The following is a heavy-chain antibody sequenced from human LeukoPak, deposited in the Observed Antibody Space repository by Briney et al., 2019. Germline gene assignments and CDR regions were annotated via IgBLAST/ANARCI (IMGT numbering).Heavy chain of an antibody. J-gene: IGHJ6*02. V-gene: IGHV3-66*01. D-gene: IGHD2-2*02. CDR1: GFTFSSYA. CDR2: IYSGGST. Sequence: GGSLRLSCAASGFTFSSYAMSWVRQAPGKGLEWVSVIYSGGSTYYADSVKGRFTISRDNSKNTLYLQMNSLRAEDTAVYYCARSTNTSPYYYYYGMDVWGQGTTVTVSS. CDR3: ARSTNTSPYYYYYGMDV.